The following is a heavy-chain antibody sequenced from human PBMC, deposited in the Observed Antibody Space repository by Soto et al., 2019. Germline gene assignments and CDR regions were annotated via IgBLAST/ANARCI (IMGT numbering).Heavy chain of an antibody. J-gene: IGHJ6*02. CDR2: VVVGSGNT. Sequence: QMQLMQSGPEVKKPGTSVKVSCKASGFTFSRSAMHWVRQARGQRPEWIGWVVVGSGNTNYAQKFQERVTITRDMSTNTAYMELSGLRSEDTAVYYCAALRPITMIVALDVWGQGTTVTVSS. V-gene: IGHV1-58*02. CDR3: AALRPITMIVALDV. D-gene: IGHD3-22*01. CDR1: GFTFSRSA.